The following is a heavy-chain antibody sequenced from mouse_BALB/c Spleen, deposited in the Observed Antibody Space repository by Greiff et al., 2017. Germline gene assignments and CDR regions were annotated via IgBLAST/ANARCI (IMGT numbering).Heavy chain of an antibody. D-gene: IGHD4-1*01. CDR1: GYAFTNYL. J-gene: IGHJ3*01. CDR3: ARGTNWSWFAY. CDR2: INPYNDGT. V-gene: IGHV1-14*01. Sequence: EVQLQQSGAELVRPGTSVKVSCKASGYAFTNYLIEWVKQKPGQGLEWIGYINPYNDGTKYNEKFKGKATLTSDKSSSTAYMELSSLTSEDSAVYYCARGTNWSWFAYWGQGTLVTVSA.